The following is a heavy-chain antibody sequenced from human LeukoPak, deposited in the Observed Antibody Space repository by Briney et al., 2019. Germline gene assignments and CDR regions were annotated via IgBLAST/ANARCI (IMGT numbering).Heavy chain of an antibody. CDR2: IVSGST. D-gene: IGHD3-10*01. V-gene: IGHV3-66*03. J-gene: IGHJ4*02. CDR1: GFTFSDYH. CDR3: SKDWGEYYYGSGSYYNSDGY. Sequence: TGGSLRLSCAASGFTFSDYHMSWVRQAPGKGLEWVSAIVSGSTYYTESVKGRFTISRDNSKNALFLQMNSLRAEDTAVYYCSKDWGEYYYGSGSYYNSDGYWGQGTLVTVSS.